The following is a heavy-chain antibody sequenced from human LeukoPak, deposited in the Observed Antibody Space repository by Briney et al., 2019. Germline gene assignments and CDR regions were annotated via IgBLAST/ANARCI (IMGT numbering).Heavy chain of an antibody. CDR1: GYTFTDFY. CDR3: AGAYCRGGRCNQAFEY. J-gene: IGHJ4*02. CDR2: INANSGDT. D-gene: IGHD2-15*01. V-gene: IGHV1-2*02. Sequence: ASVKVSCKTSGYTFTDFYMHWVRQAPGQGLEYMGCINANSGDTNSPQKFQGRVTLTRDTSITTVYMELSSLRSDDAAVYYCAGAYCRGGRCNQAFEYWGQGTLITLSS.